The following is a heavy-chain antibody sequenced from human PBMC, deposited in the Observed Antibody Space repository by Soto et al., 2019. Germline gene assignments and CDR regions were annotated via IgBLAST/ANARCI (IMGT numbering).Heavy chain of an antibody. V-gene: IGHV1-18*01. CDR3: ERSPEYSRSWFDY. CDR2: ISAYNGNT. Sequence: VASVKVSCKASGYTFTSYGISWVRQAPGQGLEWMGWISAYNGNTNYAQKLQGRVTMTTDTSASTAYMELRSLRSDDTDVYYCERSPEYSRSWFDYWGQGTLVTVSS. J-gene: IGHJ4*02. D-gene: IGHD6-6*01. CDR1: GYTFTSYG.